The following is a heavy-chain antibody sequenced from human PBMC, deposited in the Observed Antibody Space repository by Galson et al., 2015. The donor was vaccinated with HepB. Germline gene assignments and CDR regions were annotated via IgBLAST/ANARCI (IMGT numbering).Heavy chain of an antibody. V-gene: IGHV3-21*01. J-gene: IGHJ4*02. CDR3: ARVDVVLKVFAIFDL. Sequence: SLRLSCAASGFTFSLYSMNWVRLAPGKGLEWVSFISSSNNYIYYADSVKGRFTISRDNAKNSLYLQMNSLRAEDTAIYYCARVDVVLKVFAIFDLWGQGTLVTVSS. D-gene: IGHD2-8*01. CDR2: ISSSNNYI. CDR1: GFTFSLYS.